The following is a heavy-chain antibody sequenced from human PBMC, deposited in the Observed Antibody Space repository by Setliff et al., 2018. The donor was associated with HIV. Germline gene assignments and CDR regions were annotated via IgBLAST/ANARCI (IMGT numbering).Heavy chain of an antibody. CDR3: AKDVCSGAYCYAYYYYGMDV. D-gene: IGHD2-15*01. J-gene: IGHJ6*02. Sequence: PGGSLRLSCAASGFTFSSYSMNWVRQAPGKGLEWVSYYVDSVKGRFTISRDNSKNTLYLQMNSLRVEDTAVYYCAKDVCSGAYCYAYYYYGMDVWGQGTMVTVSS. V-gene: IGHV3-NL1*01. CDR1: GFTFSSYS.